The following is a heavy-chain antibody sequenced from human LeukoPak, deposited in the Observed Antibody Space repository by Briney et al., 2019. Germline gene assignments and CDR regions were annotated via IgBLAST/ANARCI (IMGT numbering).Heavy chain of an antibody. J-gene: IGHJ3*02. CDR1: GYTFSGYY. D-gene: IGHD1-26*01. Sequence: ASVKVSXKASGYTFSGYYMHWVRQAPGQGLEWIGWIYPNSGDTKYAQKFQGRVTVTRDTSISTAFMEVSRLTSDDTAVYYCARSGSDAFDIWGQGTMVTVSS. V-gene: IGHV1-2*02. CDR3: ARSGSDAFDI. CDR2: IYPNSGDT.